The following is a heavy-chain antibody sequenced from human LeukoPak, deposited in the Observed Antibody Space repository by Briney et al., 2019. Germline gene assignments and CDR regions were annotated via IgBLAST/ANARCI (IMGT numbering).Heavy chain of an antibody. Sequence: PGGSLRLSYAASGFTFDDYAMHWVRQAPGKGLEWVSLISWDGGSTYYADSVKGRFTISRDNSKNSLYLQMNSLRAEDTALYYCAKDASSGYWGSDYWGQGTLVTVSS. CDR1: GFTFDDYA. CDR3: AKDASSGYWGSDY. CDR2: ISWDGGST. V-gene: IGHV3-43D*03. D-gene: IGHD3-22*01. J-gene: IGHJ4*02.